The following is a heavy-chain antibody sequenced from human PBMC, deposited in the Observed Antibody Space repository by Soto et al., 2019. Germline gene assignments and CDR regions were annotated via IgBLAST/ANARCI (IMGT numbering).Heavy chain of an antibody. J-gene: IGHJ6*02. CDR1: GGTFSSYA. CDR3: ARDEGIVVPAAAIYYYYGMDV. V-gene: IGHV1-69*01. D-gene: IGHD2-2*01. CDR2: IIPIFGTA. Sequence: VQLVQSGAEVKKPGSSVKVSCKASGGTFSSYAISWVRQAPGQGLEWMGGIIPIFGTANYAQKFQGRVTITADESTSTAYMELSSLRSEDTAVYYCARDEGIVVPAAAIYYYYGMDVWGQGTTVTVSS.